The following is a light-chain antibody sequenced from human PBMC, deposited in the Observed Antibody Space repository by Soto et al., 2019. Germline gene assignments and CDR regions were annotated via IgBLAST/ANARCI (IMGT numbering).Light chain of an antibody. CDR3: QQANSFPQT. CDR2: AAS. Sequence: DIQMTQSPSSVSASVGDRVTMTCRASQGISSWLVWYQQKAGNAPKLLIYAASKLQSGVPSRFSGSGSGTDFTLTISSLQPQDSATYYCQQANSFPQTFGQGTKVEIK. CDR1: QGISSW. J-gene: IGKJ1*01. V-gene: IGKV1-12*01.